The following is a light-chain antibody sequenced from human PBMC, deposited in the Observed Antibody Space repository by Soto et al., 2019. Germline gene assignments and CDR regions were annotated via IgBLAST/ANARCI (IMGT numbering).Light chain of an antibody. V-gene: IGLV4-69*01. CDR3: QTWGTGPLV. Sequence: QAVVTQSPSASASLGASVKLTCTLSSGHSSYAIAWHQQQPEKGPRYLMKLNSDGSHSKGDGIPDRFSGSSSGAERSLTISSLQSEDEADYYCQTWGTGPLVFGGGTKLTVL. CDR1: SGHSSYA. J-gene: IGLJ3*02. CDR2: LNSDGSH.